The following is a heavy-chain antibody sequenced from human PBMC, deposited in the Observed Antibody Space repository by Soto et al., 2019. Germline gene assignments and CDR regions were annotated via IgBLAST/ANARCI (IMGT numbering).Heavy chain of an antibody. CDR2: ISPTGGTT. Sequence: PGGSLRLSCSASGFTFSTSPMHWVRQAPGKGLEYVSAISPTGGTTYYADSLKGRFTTSRDNSKNTLYLQMNSLRAEDTAVYYCARSGSWYSFFDYWGQGTLVTVSS. V-gene: IGHV3-64*04. CDR3: ARSGSWYSFFDY. J-gene: IGHJ4*02. D-gene: IGHD2-15*01. CDR1: GFTFSTSP.